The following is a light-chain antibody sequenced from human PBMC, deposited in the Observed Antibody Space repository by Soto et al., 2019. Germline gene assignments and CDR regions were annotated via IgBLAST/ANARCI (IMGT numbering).Light chain of an antibody. CDR2: KAS. CDR3: QQLDSYPIT. Sequence: DIHMTQSPPTLSASVGDRVTITCRSSQNINSWMAWYQQKPGKAPKLLIYKASTLKSGVPSRFSGSGSGTDFTLTISSLQPEDFATYYCQQLDSYPITFGQGTRLEIK. V-gene: IGKV1-5*03. J-gene: IGKJ5*01. CDR1: QNINSW.